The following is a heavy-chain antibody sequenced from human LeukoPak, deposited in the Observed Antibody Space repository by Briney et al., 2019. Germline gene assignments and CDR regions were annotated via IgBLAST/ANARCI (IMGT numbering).Heavy chain of an antibody. Sequence: PSETLSLTCTVSGGSISSYYWSWIRQPPGKGLEWIGYIYYSGSTDYNPSLKSRVTISVDTSKNQFSLKVNSVTAADTAVYYCARDSLGGPFDYWAREPWSPSPQ. V-gene: IGHV4-59*01. D-gene: IGHD3-16*01. CDR3: ARDSLGGPFDY. CDR2: IYYSGST. CDR1: GGSISSYY. J-gene: IGHJ4*02.